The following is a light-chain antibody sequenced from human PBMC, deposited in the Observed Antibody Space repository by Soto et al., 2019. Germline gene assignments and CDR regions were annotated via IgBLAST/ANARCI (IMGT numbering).Light chain of an antibody. J-gene: IGKJ1*01. CDR3: QHYNSYSEA. CDR1: QTISSW. V-gene: IGKV1-5*03. CDR2: KAS. Sequence: IQLTQSHCTLSGSVGDRVTLTCRASQTISSWLAWYQQKPGKAPKLLIYKASTLKSGVPSRFSGSGSGTEFTLTISSLQPDDFATYYCQHYNSYSEAFGQGTKVDIK.